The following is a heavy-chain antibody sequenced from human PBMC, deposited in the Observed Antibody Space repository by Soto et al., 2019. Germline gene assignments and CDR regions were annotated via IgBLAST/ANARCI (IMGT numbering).Heavy chain of an antibody. V-gene: IGHV3-23*01. J-gene: IGHJ4*02. Sequence: EVRLLESGGDLVQPGGSLRLSCVASGFTFSSYAMSWVRQAPGKGLEWVSAIGGSGGSIYYADSAKGRFTISRDNSKNTQYLQMIGLRVEDTAVYYCAKDRSSAWYGVGFWGQGTVVTVSS. D-gene: IGHD6-19*01. CDR2: IGGSGGSI. CDR3: AKDRSSAWYGVGF. CDR1: GFTFSSYA.